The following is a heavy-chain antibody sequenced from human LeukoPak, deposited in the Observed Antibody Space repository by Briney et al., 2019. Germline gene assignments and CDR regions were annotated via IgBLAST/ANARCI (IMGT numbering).Heavy chain of an antibody. V-gene: IGHV3-30*02. CDR2: IPYDAVNK. D-gene: IGHD3-22*01. J-gene: IGHJ4*02. CDR3: AYGNYYDSSGSLFDY. CDR1: GFIFSNYG. Sequence: GGSLRLSCAASGFIFSNYGMHWVRQAPGKGLEWVAFIPYDAVNKYYADSVEGRFTISRDNSKNTLYLQMNSLRPEDTAVYYCAYGNYYDSSGSLFDYWGQGTLVTVSS.